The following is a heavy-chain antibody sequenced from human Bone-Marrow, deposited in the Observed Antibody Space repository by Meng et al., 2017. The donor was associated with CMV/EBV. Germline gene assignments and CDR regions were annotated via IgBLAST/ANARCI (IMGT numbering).Heavy chain of an antibody. D-gene: IGHD3-22*01. CDR2: ISWNSGRI. V-gene: IGHV3-9*01. J-gene: IGHJ6*02. CDR1: GFSFDDYA. CDR3: AKDPTYYINPGGGMDV. Sequence: SLKISCVASGFSFDDYAMHWVRQAPGKGLEWVSGISWNSGRIGYADSVKGRFTISRDNAKKSLYLQMNSLRAEDTALYYCAKDPTYYINPGGGMDVLGQGTTVTVSS.